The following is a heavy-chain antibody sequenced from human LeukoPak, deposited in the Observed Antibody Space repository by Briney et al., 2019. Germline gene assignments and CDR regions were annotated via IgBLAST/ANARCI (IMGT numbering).Heavy chain of an antibody. CDR1: GFTFSSYE. V-gene: IGHV3-48*03. J-gene: IGHJ4*02. Sequence: HAGGSLRLSCAASGFTFSSYEMNWVRQAPGKGLEWVSYIGSSGSTIYYADSVKGRFTISRDNAKNSLYLQMSSLRAEDTAVYYCARAERGGGRYSYYFDYWGQGTLVTVSS. CDR2: IGSSGSTI. CDR3: ARAERGGGRYSYYFDY. D-gene: IGHD1-26*01.